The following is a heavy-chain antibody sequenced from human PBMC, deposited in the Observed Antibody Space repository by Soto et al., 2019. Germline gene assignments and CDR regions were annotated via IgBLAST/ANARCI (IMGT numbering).Heavy chain of an antibody. V-gene: IGHV4-59*01. CDR2: IYYSGST. CDR1: GGSISSYY. Sequence: SETLSLTCTVSGGSISSYYWSWIRQPPGKGLEWIGYIYYSGSTNYNPSLKSRVTISVDTSKNQFSLKLSSVTAADTAVYYCARGRLDFWSGRQFDYWGQGTLVTVSS. CDR3: ARGRLDFWSGRQFDY. J-gene: IGHJ4*02. D-gene: IGHD3-3*01.